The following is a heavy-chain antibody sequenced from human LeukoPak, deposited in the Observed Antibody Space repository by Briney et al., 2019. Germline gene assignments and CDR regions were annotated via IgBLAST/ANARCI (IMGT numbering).Heavy chain of an antibody. CDR1: GFTFSSYS. Sequence: GGSLRLSCAASGFTFSSYSMNWVRQAPGKGLEWVSSISSSSSYIYYADSVKGRFTISRGNAKNSLYLQMNSLRAEDTAVYYCARDRLEITFGGVIVASEKDLCFDYWGQGTLVTVSS. D-gene: IGHD3-16*02. J-gene: IGHJ4*02. CDR2: ISSSSSYI. V-gene: IGHV3-21*01. CDR3: ARDRLEITFGGVIVASEKDLCFDY.